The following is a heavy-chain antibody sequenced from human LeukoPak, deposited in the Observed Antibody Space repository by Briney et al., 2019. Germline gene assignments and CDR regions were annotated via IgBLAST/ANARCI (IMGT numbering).Heavy chain of an antibody. V-gene: IGHV4-59*01. CDR1: GGSISSYY. D-gene: IGHD4-17*01. CDR3: ARDGTVTNFAWFDP. Sequence: SETLSLTCTVSGGSISSYYWSWIRQPPGKGLEWIGYIYYSGSTNYNPSLKSRVTISVDTSKNQFSLKLSSVTAADTAVYYCARDGTVTNFAWFDPWGQGTLVTVSS. CDR2: IYYSGST. J-gene: IGHJ5*02.